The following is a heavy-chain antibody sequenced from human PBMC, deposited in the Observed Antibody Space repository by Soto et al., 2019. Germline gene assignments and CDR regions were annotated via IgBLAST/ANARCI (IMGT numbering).Heavy chain of an antibody. D-gene: IGHD6-13*01. J-gene: IGHJ5*02. CDR1: CNSITSINYY. V-gene: IGHV4-39*01. CDR3: VAWEQQLVGNWFDP. Sequence: PSVPLSLTCSLPCNSITSINYYWVWTGHPPGQGQEWIGRLYYTGSTNYNPSPKNRVTNSVDTAKNQFSLKLSSVTAADTAVYYCVAWEQQLVGNWFDPWGQGTLVTVS. CDR2: LYYTGST.